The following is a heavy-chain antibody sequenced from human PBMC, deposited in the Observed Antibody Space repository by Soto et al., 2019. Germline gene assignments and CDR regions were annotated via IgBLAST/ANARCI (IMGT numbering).Heavy chain of an antibody. Sequence: QLQLQESGSGLVKPSQTLSLTCAVSGGSISSGGYSWSWIRQPPGKGLEWIGYIYHSGSTYYNPSIKRRVTRSVDRSKNQFSRTLSSVTAADTAVYYCAAGGGLPRYSWGQGTLVTVSS. J-gene: IGHJ4*02. CDR1: GGSISSGGYS. D-gene: IGHD5-12*01. CDR2: IYHSGST. CDR3: AAGGGLPRYS. V-gene: IGHV4-30-2*01.